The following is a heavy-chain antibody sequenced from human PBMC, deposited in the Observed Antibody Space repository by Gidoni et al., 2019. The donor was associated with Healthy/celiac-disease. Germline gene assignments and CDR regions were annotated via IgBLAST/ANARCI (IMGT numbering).Heavy chain of an antibody. CDR2: IYYSGST. Sequence: QLQLQESGPGLVKPSETLSLTCTVSGGSISSSSYYWGWIRQPPGKGLEWIGSIYYSGSTYYNPSLKSRVTISVDTSKNQFSLKLSSVTAADTAVYYCASPRVGLRLGELSEDYWGQGTLVTVSS. CDR1: GGSISSSSYY. V-gene: IGHV4-39*01. CDR3: ASPRVGLRLGELSEDY. D-gene: IGHD3-16*02. J-gene: IGHJ4*02.